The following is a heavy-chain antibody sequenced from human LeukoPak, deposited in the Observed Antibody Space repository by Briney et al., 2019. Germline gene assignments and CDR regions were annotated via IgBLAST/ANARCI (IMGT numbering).Heavy chain of an antibody. Sequence: GGSLRLSCTVSGLTFGDYALNWVRQAPEKGLEWVGFIRSKAYGGTPEYAASVKGRFTISRDDSKGIAYLQMNSLKTEDTAVYYCTRDQTPYYWGQGTLVTVSS. V-gene: IGHV3-49*04. J-gene: IGHJ4*02. CDR2: IRSKAYGGTP. CDR1: GLTFGDYA. CDR3: TRDQTPYY.